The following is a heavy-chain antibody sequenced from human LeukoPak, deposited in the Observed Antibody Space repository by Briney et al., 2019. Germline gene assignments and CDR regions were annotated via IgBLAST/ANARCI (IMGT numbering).Heavy chain of an antibody. Sequence: ASVKVSCKPFVYITTYSMHWVRQAPGPGLEWMGIINPSGTSTNYAQKFQGRVTMTRNTSTSTLYMELSSLKPEDTAVYYCARDSGSYSVDYWGQGTLVTVSS. D-gene: IGHD1-26*01. CDR1: VYITTYS. CDR2: INPSGTST. V-gene: IGHV1-46*01. CDR3: ARDSGSYSVDY. J-gene: IGHJ4*02.